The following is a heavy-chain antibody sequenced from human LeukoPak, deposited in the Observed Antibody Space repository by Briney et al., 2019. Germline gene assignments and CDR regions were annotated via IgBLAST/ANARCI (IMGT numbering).Heavy chain of an antibody. CDR2: ISGSGGST. V-gene: IGHV3-23*01. J-gene: IGHJ4*02. Sequence: GGSLRLSRVASGFTFVTYAMNWVRQAPGKGLEWVSGISGSGGSTDYADSVKGRFTISRDNSRNTVYLQMNSLRAEDTALYYCAKECCGSGSYPFDYWGQGTLVTVPS. CDR1: GFTFVTYA. CDR3: AKECCGSGSYPFDY. D-gene: IGHD3-10*01.